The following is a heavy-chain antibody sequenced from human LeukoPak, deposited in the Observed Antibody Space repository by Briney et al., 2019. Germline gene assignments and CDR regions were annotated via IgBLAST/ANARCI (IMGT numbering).Heavy chain of an antibody. J-gene: IGHJ3*02. V-gene: IGHV1-69*05. CDR3: ARDGDIVATLDAFDI. CDR1: GGTFSSYA. CDR2: IIPIFGTA. Sequence: ASVKVSCKASGGTFSSYAISWVRQAPGQGLEWMGGIIPIFGTANYAQKFQGRVTITTDESTSTAYMELSSLRSEDTAVYYCARDGDIVATLDAFDIWGQGTMVTVSS. D-gene: IGHD5-12*01.